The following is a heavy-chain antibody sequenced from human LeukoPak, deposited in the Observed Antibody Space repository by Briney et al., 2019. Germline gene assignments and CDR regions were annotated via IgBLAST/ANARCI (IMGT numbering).Heavy chain of an antibody. D-gene: IGHD5-18*01. CDR3: ARAIQLWGWFDY. V-gene: IGHV4-30-4*08. CDR1: GGSLSSGDYY. J-gene: IGHJ4*02. Sequence: PSQTLSLTCTVSGGSLSSGDYYWSWIRQPPGKGLEWIGYIYYSGSTYYNPSLKGRLTLSVDTSNNQFSPKQRAVTAADTAVSYRARAIQLWGWFDYWGQGTLVTVSS. CDR2: IYYSGST.